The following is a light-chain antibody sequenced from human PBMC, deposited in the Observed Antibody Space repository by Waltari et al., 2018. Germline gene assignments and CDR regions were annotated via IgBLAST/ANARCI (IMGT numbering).Light chain of an antibody. J-gene: IGLJ3*02. CDR1: APNIGGNL. V-gene: IGLV1-44*01. CDR3: ASWDDSLNGHWV. CDR2: RSD. Sequence: QSVLTQTPSASGTPGQRVTISCSGSAPNIGGNLVTWYQQLPGKAPKLLIYRSDLRPSGVPDRFSGSKSGTSASLAISGLQSEDEADYFCASWDDSLNGHWVFGGGTKVTVL.